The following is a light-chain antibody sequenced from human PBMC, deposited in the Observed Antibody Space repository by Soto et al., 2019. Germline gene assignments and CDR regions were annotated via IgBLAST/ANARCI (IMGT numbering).Light chain of an antibody. Sequence: QSVLTQPPSVSGAPGQRVTSSCTGSSSNIGAGYDVHWYEQLPGTAPKLLIYGNNNRPSGVPDRFSGSKSGTSASLAITGLQAEDEADYYCQSYDSSLSVVFGGGTKLTVL. J-gene: IGLJ2*01. CDR3: QSYDSSLSVV. CDR2: GNN. CDR1: SSNIGAGYD. V-gene: IGLV1-40*01.